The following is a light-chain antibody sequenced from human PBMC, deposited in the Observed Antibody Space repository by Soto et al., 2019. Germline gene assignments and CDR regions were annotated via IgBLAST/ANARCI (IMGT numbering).Light chain of an antibody. CDR2: GAS. CDR1: QSINSE. CDR3: PQRHNWPIT. V-gene: IGKV3-15*01. Sequence: EIVMTQSPATLSLSPGERAVLSCRASQSINSELAWYQQNPGQPPRLLIYGASTRATGVPAGFPGSDSCSDFTLTISSLQNEDFGVYSCPQRHNWPITFGQGTRLEI. J-gene: IGKJ2*01.